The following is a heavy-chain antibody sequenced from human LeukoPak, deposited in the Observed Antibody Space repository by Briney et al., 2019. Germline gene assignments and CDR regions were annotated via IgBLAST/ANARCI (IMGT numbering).Heavy chain of an antibody. J-gene: IGHJ6*03. D-gene: IGHD4-11*01. CDR3: ARESLDYSLYYYYYMDV. CDR1: GGSISSYY. CDR2: IYTSGST. Sequence: SETLSLTCTVSGGSISSYYWSWIRQPAGKGLEWIGRIYTSGSTNYNPSLKSRVTMSVDTSKNQFSLKLSSVTAADTAVYYCARESLDYSLYYYYYMDVWGKGTTVTISS. V-gene: IGHV4-4*07.